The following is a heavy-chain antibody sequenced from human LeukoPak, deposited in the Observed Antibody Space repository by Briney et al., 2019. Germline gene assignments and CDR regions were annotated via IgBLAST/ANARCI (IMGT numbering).Heavy chain of an antibody. V-gene: IGHV3-21*01. CDR2: ISSSSGYI. CDR1: GFTFSDYS. CDR3: ARVTSGWSLAT. D-gene: IGHD6-19*01. Sequence: PGGSLRLSCAASGFTFSDYSMNWVRQAPGKGLEWVSSISSSSGYIYYADSVKGRFTISRDNAKNSLYLQMNSLRAEDTAVYYCARVTSGWSLATWGQGTLVTVSS. J-gene: IGHJ5*02.